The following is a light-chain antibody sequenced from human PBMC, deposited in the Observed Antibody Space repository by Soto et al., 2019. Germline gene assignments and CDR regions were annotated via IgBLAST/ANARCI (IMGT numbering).Light chain of an antibody. J-gene: IGKJ1*01. Sequence: EIVLTQSPGTLSLSPGERATLSCRASQSVSSSSLAWYQHKPGQPPRLLIHGASTRASGVPPRFSGSGSGTDFTLTISSLQSEDYGVYFCQQYHIWPKWTFGQGTKVDIK. CDR3: QQYHIWPKWT. CDR2: GAS. CDR1: QSVSSSS. V-gene: IGKV3-20*01.